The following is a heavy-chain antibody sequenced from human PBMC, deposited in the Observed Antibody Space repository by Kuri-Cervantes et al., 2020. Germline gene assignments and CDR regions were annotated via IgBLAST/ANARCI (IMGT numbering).Heavy chain of an antibody. J-gene: IGHJ4*02. CDR1: GYTFTSYY. V-gene: IGHV1-46*01. D-gene: IGHD3-22*01. CDR3: ARGGYYDSSGYFVNPRPSDFDY. Sequence: ASVKVSCKASGYTFTSYYMHWVRQAPGQGLEWMGIIIPSGGSTSYAQKFQGRVTMTRDTSTSTVYMELSSLRSEDTAVYYCARGGYYDSSGYFVNPRPSDFDYWGQGTLVTVSS. CDR2: IIPSGGST.